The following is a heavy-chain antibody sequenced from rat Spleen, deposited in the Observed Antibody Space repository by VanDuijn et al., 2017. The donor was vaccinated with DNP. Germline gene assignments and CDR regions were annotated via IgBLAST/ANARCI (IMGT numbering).Heavy chain of an antibody. CDR1: GYSITTIYR. D-gene: IGHD1-6*01. CDR3: VRLYTTDYSPDYFDY. V-gene: IGHV3-3*01. CDR2: INSVGST. Sequence: EVQLQESGPGLVKPSQSLSLTCSVTGYSITTIYRWNWIRKFPGNKLEWMGYINSVGSTNYNPSLKSRISISRDTSKNQFFLQVNSVTTEDTATYYCVRLYTTDYSPDYFDYWGQGVMVTVSS. J-gene: IGHJ2*01.